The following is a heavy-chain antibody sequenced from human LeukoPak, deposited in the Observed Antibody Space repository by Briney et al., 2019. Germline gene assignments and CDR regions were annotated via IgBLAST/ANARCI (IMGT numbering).Heavy chain of an antibody. CDR2: MSPNSGNT. J-gene: IGHJ4*02. CDR1: GYTFTSYD. V-gene: IGHV1-8*01. D-gene: IGHD3-22*01. Sequence: ASVKVSCKASGYTFTSYDISWVRQATGQGLEWMGWMSPNSGNTGYAKKFQGRVTITRNTSISTAYMELSSLRSDDTAVYYCARGTARHDSSGYYSIDYWGQGTLVTVSS. CDR3: ARGTARHDSSGYYSIDY.